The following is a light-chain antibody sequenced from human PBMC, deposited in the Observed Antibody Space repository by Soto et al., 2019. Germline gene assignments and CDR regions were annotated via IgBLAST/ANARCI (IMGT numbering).Light chain of an antibody. Sequence: QSALTQPASVSGSPGQSITISCTGTSSDVGGYNYVSWYRQHPGKAPKILIYEVTDRPSGVSNRFSGSKSGNTASLTISGLQAEDEAEYYCSSYTNINTRACVFGTGTKLTVL. CDR2: EVT. J-gene: IGLJ1*01. V-gene: IGLV2-14*01. CDR3: SSYTNINTRACV. CDR1: SSDVGGYNY.